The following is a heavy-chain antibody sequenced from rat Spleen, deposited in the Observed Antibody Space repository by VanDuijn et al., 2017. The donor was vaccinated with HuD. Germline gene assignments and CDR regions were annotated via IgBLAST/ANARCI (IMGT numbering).Heavy chain of an antibody. J-gene: IGHJ2*01. D-gene: IGHD5-1*01. CDR1: GFTFSNFG. CDR2: ISVSGGST. CDR3: TRDWEAYY. V-gene: IGHV5-19*01. Sequence: EVQLVESGGGLVQPGRSLKLSCAASGFTFSNFGMHWIRQAPTKGLEWVASISVSGGSTYYRDSVKGRFTLSRDNTKSTLYLQMNSLRSEDTATYYCTRDWEAYYWGQGVMVTVSS.